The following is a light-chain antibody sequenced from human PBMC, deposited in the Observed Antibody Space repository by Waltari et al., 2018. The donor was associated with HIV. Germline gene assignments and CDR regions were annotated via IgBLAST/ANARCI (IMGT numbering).Light chain of an antibody. J-gene: IGLJ3*02. CDR1: NSDIGRY. CDR2: DVS. Sequence: QSALTQPPSVSGSPGQSVTISCTGTNSDIGRYVSWYQQHPGQAPRLMIFDVSQRPSEISARFSGSKSGTTPSLTISGLQTDDEADYFCSSYTGTIKLFGGGTKLTVL. V-gene: IGLV2-14*03. CDR3: SSYTGTIKL.